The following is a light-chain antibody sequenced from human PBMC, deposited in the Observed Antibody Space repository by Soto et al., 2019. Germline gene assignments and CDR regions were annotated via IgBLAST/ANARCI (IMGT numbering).Light chain of an antibody. Sequence: QSVLTQPPSVSAAPGQKVTISCSGSSSNIGNNYVSWYQQLPGTAPKLLIYNNNKRPSGIPDRFSGSKSGTSGTLDITGLLTGDEADYYCATWYGSLPAEVFGGGTKLTVL. CDR3: ATWYGSLPAEV. CDR1: SSNIGNNY. J-gene: IGLJ2*01. V-gene: IGLV1-51*01. CDR2: NNN.